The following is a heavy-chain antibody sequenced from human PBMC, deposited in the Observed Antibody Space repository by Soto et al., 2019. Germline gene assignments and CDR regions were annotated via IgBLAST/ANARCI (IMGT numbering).Heavy chain of an antibody. CDR1: GGPVSNGNYY. CDR2: VYYSGST. D-gene: IGHD3-9*01. J-gene: IGHJ5*02. CDR3: ARNYDILIGLFDP. V-gene: IGHV4-61*01. Sequence: SETLSLTCTVSGGPVSNGNYYWNWIRQPPGKGLEWIGYVYYSGSTNYNPSLKSRVTISVDTSKNQFSLKLTSVTAADTALYYCARNYDILIGLFDPWGQGTLVTVSS.